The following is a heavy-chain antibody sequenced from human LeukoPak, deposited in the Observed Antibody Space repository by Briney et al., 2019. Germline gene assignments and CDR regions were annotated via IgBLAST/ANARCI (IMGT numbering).Heavy chain of an antibody. D-gene: IGHD3-9*01. CDR3: ARDFGLLTGSNF. Sequence: PSQTLSLTCTVSGASISSGNYYWSWIRQPAGKGLEWIGRIYSSGSTNYNPSLKSRVTISVDTSKNQFSLKLSSVTAADTAVYFCARDFGLLTGSNFWGQGTLVTVSS. CDR1: GASISSGNYY. V-gene: IGHV4-61*02. J-gene: IGHJ4*02. CDR2: IYSSGST.